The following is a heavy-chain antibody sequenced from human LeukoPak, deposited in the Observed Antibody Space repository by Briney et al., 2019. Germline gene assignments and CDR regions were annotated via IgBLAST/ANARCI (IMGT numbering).Heavy chain of an antibody. CDR2: ISWNSGSI. V-gene: IGHV3-9*01. Sequence: PGGSLRLSCAASGFTFDDYAMHWVRQAPGKGLEWVSGISWNSGSIGYADSVKGRFTISRDNAKNSLYLQMNSLRAEDTALYYCAIHAVCSGGSCDVGWGQGTLVTVSS. J-gene: IGHJ4*02. CDR1: GFTFDDYA. D-gene: IGHD2-15*01. CDR3: AIHAVCSGGSCDVG.